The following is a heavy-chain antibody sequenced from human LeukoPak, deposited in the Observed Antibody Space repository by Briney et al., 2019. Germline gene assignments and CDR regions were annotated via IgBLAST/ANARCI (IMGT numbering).Heavy chain of an antibody. CDR1: GYTFTSYG. CDR2: ISAYNGNT. J-gene: IGHJ4*02. D-gene: IGHD6-13*01. V-gene: IGHV1-18*01. CDR3: ARVPPSAHQLVSSDY. Sequence: ASVKVSCKASGYTFTSYGISWVRQAPGQGLEWMGWISAYNGNTNYAQKLQGRVTMSTDTSTTTAYMELTSLRSDDTSVYYCARVPPSAHQLVSSDYWGQGTQVTVSS.